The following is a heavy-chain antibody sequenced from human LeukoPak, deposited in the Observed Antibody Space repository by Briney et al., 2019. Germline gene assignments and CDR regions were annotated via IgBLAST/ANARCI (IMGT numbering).Heavy chain of an antibody. J-gene: IGHJ5*02. V-gene: IGHV4-4*02. CDR2: IYHSGST. Sequence: SGTLSLTCAVSGGSISSSNWWSWVRQPPGKGLEWIGEIYHSGSTNCNPSLKSRVTISVDKSKNQFSLKLSSVTAADTAVYYCARQNTYGDYFSPTPKWFDPWGQGTLVTVSS. CDR1: GGSISSSNW. CDR3: ARQNTYGDYFSPTPKWFDP. D-gene: IGHD4-17*01.